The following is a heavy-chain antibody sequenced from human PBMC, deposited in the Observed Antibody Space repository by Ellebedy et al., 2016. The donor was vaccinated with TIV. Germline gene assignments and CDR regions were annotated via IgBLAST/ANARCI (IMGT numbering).Heavy chain of an antibody. J-gene: IGHJ6*02. D-gene: IGHD2-2*01. CDR2: IYTSGST. Sequence: MPSETLSLTCTVSGGSISSYYWSWIRQPAGKGLEWIGRIYTSGSTNYNPSLKSRVTMSVDTSKNQFSLKLSSVTAADTAVYYCARGVPHPLYYGMDVWGQGTTVTVSS. CDR1: GGSISSYY. CDR3: ARGVPHPLYYGMDV. V-gene: IGHV4-4*07.